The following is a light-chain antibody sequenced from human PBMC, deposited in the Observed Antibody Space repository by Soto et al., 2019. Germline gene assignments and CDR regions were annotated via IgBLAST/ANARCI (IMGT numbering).Light chain of an antibody. V-gene: IGKV1-5*01. CDR1: QSVSTW. J-gene: IGKJ1*01. Sequence: DIQMTQSPSTRAAAVGAIVTVTCRASQSVSTWLAWYQQKPGKAPKLLISDASSFESGVPSRFSGSGSGTEFTLTISSLQPDDFATYYCQQYHTWKFGQGTKVDIK. CDR2: DAS. CDR3: QQYHTWK.